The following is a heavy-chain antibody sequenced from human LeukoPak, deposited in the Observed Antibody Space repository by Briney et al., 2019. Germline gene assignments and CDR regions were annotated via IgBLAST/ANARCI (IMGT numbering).Heavy chain of an antibody. CDR3: AGGYSYGGPSFDY. Sequence: PPETLSLTCTVSGGSISSYYWSWIRQPPGKGLEWIGYIYYSGSTNYNPSLKSRVTISVDTSKNQFSLKLSSVTAADAAVYYCAGGYSYGGPSFDYWGQGTLVTVSS. V-gene: IGHV4-59*01. J-gene: IGHJ4*02. CDR1: GGSISSYY. CDR2: IYYSGST. D-gene: IGHD5-18*01.